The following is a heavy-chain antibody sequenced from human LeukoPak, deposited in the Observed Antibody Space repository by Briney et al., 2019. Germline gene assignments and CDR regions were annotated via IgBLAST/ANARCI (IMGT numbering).Heavy chain of an antibody. CDR1: GFTFCSYG. J-gene: IGHJ6*03. CDR2: ICGGGSNT. D-gene: IGHD6-13*01. V-gene: IGHV3-23*01. Sequence: GVSLRLSCAASGFTFCSYGMSWVRQAPGKGLEWVLAICGGGSNTYYADSVKGRFTISRDNSKHTLYLQMSSVRAEDTAVYYCARGTQQLVNYYYHYMDVWGKGTTVTVS. CDR3: ARGTQQLVNYYYHYMDV.